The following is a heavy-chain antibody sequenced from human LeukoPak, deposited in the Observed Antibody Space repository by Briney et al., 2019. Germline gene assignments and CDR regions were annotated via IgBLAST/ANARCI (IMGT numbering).Heavy chain of an antibody. CDR2: IYHSGST. CDR3: ARDHGSGWPSTSSDY. V-gene: IGHV4-39*07. CDR1: GGSISSSSYY. J-gene: IGHJ4*02. D-gene: IGHD6-19*01. Sequence: PSETLSLTCTVSGGSISSSSYYWGWIRQPPGKGLEWIGSIYHSGSTYYNPSLKSRVTISVDTSKNQFSLKLSSVTAADTAVYYCARDHGSGWPSTSSDYWGQGTLVTVSS.